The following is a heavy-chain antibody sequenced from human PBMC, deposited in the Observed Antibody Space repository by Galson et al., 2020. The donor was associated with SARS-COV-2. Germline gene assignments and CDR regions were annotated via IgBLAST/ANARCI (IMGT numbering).Heavy chain of an antibody. D-gene: IGHD4-4*01. V-gene: IGHV1-46*01. Sequence: GESLKISCKASGYTFTSYYIHWVRQAPGQGLEWMGIINPSGGGTTYAQKFQGRVTMTRDTSTSTVYMELSSLRSEDMAVYECARDSQGGNDYNYLLFWGQGTLVTVSS. J-gene: IGHJ4*02. CDR2: INPSGGGT. CDR1: GYTFTSYY. CDR3: ARDSQGGNDYNYLLF.